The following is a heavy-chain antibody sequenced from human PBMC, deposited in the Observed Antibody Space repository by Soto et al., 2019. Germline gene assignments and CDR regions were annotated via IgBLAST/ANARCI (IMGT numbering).Heavy chain of an antibody. D-gene: IGHD4-4*01. CDR1: GYSISSGYY. J-gene: IGHJ4*02. Sequence: PSETLSLTCAVSGYSISSGYYWGWIRQPPGKGLEWIGSIYHSGSTYYNPSLKSRVTISVDTSKNQFSLKLSSVTAADTAVYYCLVVTQEYFDYGGEATLVT. CDR2: IYHSGST. CDR3: LVVTQEYFDY. V-gene: IGHV4-38-2*01.